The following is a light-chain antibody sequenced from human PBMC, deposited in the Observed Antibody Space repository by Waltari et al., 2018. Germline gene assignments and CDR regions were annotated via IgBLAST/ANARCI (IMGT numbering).Light chain of an antibody. CDR3: I. V-gene: IGLV3-21*02. Sequence: SYVLTQPPSVSVAPGQTATFACGGKSIGSKSVHWYQQKADQAPMLVLYDDTKRPSGVPERFSGSNSGNTATLTISRVEAGDSSSNHGIFGGGTKLTVL. CDR2: DDT. J-gene: IGLJ2*01. CDR1: SIGSKS.